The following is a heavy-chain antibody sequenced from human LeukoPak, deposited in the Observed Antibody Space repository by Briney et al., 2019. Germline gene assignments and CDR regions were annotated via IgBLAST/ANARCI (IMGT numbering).Heavy chain of an antibody. V-gene: IGHV1-69*13. J-gene: IGHJ5*02. D-gene: IGHD1-1*01. CDR2: IIPIFGTA. CDR1: GGTFSSYA. CDR3: ARNGPSAAPTGILNWFDP. Sequence: ASVKVSCKASGGTFSSYAISWVRQAPGQGLEWMGGIIPIFGTANYAQKFQGRVTITADESTSTAYMELSSLRSEDTAVYYCARNGPSAAPTGILNWFDPWGQGTLVTVSS.